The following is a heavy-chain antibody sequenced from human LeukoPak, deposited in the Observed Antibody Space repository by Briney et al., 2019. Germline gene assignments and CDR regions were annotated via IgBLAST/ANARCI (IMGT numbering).Heavy chain of an antibody. V-gene: IGHV4-61*02. J-gene: IGHJ4*02. CDR3: ARSHLICSSTSCQDY. Sequence: SETLSLTCTVSGGSISSGSYYWSWIRQPAGKGLEWIGRIYTSGSTNYNPSLKSRVTISVDTSKNQFSLKLSSVTAADTAVYYCARSHLICSSTSCQDYWGQGTLVAVSS. D-gene: IGHD2-2*01. CDR1: GGSISSGSYY. CDR2: IYTSGST.